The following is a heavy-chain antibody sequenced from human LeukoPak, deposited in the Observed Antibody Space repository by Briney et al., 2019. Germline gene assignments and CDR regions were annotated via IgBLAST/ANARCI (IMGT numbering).Heavy chain of an antibody. CDR2: IIPIFGTA. J-gene: IGHJ4*02. D-gene: IGHD1-26*01. CDR1: GGTFSSYA. CDR3: ARVASSGSYYVVDY. V-gene: IGHV1-69*13. Sequence: GASVKVSCKASGGTFSSYAISWVRQAPGQGLEWMGGIIPIFGTANYAQTFQGRVTITADESTSTAYMELSSLRSEDTAVYYCARVASSGSYYVVDYWGQGTLVTVSS.